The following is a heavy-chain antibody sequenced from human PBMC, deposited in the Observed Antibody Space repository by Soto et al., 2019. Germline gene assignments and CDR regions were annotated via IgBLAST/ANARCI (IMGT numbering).Heavy chain of an antibody. CDR3: ARSPLPYYDYVWASYRRPHFDY. D-gene: IGHD3-16*02. V-gene: IGHV4-34*01. CDR1: GGSFSGYY. CDR2: INHSGST. Sequence: PSETLSLTCAVYGGSFSGYYWSWIRQPPGKGLEWIGEINHSGSTNYNPSLKSRVTISVDTSKNQFSLKLSSVTAADTAVYYCARSPLPYYDYVWASYRRPHFDYWGQGTLVTVSS. J-gene: IGHJ4*02.